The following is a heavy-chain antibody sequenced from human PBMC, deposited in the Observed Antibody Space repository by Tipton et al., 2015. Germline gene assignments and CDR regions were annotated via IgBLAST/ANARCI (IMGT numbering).Heavy chain of an antibody. CDR3: ARDSSSLYTGTSFFAD. V-gene: IGHV4-59*01. D-gene: IGHD1-26*01. CDR1: GGSISSDY. Sequence: TLSLTCSVSGGSISSDYWTWIRQPPGRGLEWIGNIFHRGTTNYNPSLRSRFPISIDTSNNQFSLRLTSVTAADTAVYYCARDSSSLYTGTSFFADWGRGTLVTVSS. CDR2: IFHRGTT. J-gene: IGHJ4*02.